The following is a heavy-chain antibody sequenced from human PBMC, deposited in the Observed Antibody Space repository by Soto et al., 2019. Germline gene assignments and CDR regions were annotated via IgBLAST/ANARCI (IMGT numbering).Heavy chain of an antibody. CDR1: GGTFSSNA. CDR2: IIPIFGTA. D-gene: IGHD2-2*01. Sequence: QVQLVQSGAEVKKPGSSVKVSCKASGGTFSSNAFSWVRQAPGQGLEWMGGIIPIFGTANYAQKFQGRVTITADESTSTAYMELSSLRSEDTAVYYCAADYCITTSCYARSRMDVWGQGTTVTVSS. CDR3: AADYCITTSCYARSRMDV. V-gene: IGHV1-69*12. J-gene: IGHJ6*02.